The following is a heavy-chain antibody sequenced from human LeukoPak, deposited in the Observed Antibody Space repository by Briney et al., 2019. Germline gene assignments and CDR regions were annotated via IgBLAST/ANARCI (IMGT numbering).Heavy chain of an antibody. D-gene: IGHD5-18*01. CDR2: ISYDGSNK. CDR3: ASQGYSYGYVDY. J-gene: IGHJ4*02. V-gene: IGHV3-30*04. Sequence: PGGSLRLSCAASGFTFSSYTMHWVRQAPGKGLEWEAVISYDGSNKYYADSVKGRFTISRDNSKNTLYLQMNSLRAEDTAVYYCASQGYSYGYVDYWGQGTLVTVSS. CDR1: GFTFSSYT.